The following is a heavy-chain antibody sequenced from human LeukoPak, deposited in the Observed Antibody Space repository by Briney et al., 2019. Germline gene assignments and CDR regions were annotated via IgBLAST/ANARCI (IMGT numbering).Heavy chain of an antibody. CDR1: GFIFSSYS. D-gene: IGHD5-18*01. J-gene: IGHJ6*03. Sequence: PGGALRLSCAAPGFIFSSYSMNWVRQAPGKGLEWVSSISSSSSYIYYPDSVKGRFTISRDNAKNSLYLQMNSLRAEDTAVYYCAKSGYSYMDVWGKGTTVTVSS. CDR2: ISSSSSYI. CDR3: AKSGYSYMDV. V-gene: IGHV3-21*01.